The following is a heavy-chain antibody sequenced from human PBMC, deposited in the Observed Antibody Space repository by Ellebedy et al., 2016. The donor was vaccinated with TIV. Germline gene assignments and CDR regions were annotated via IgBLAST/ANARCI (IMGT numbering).Heavy chain of an antibody. CDR1: AFTFSDHY. CDR3: ARPFDY. Sequence: PGGSLRLSCAASAFTFSDHYMDWARQAPGKGLEWVGRIRNKANTYSTEYAASVKGRFTISRDDSKNSLYLQMNSLKIEDTAVYYCARPFDYWGQGTLVTVSS. V-gene: IGHV3-72*01. J-gene: IGHJ4*02. CDR2: IRNKANTYST.